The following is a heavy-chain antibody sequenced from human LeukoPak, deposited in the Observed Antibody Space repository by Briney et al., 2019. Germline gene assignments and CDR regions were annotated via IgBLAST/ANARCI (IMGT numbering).Heavy chain of an antibody. Sequence: SETLSLTCTVSGGSISSYYWSWIRQPPGKGLEWIGYIYYSGSTNYNPSLKSRVTISVETSKNQFSLQLSSVTAADTAVYYCAREEDDSSGYYFAYWGQGAPVTVSS. CDR1: GGSISSYY. CDR2: IYYSGST. D-gene: IGHD3-22*01. J-gene: IGHJ4*02. V-gene: IGHV4-59*01. CDR3: AREEDDSSGYYFAY.